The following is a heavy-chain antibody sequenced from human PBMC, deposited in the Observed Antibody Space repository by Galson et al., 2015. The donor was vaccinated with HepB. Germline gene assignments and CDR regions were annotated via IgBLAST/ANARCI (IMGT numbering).Heavy chain of an antibody. V-gene: IGHV1-2*02. CDR3: ADGGSSWSQVAFDI. D-gene: IGHD6-13*01. CDR1: GYTFTGYY. J-gene: IGHJ3*02. Sequence: SVKVSCKASGYTFTGYYMHWVRQAPGQGLEWMGWINPNSGGTNYAQKFQGRVTMTRDTSISTAYMELSRLRSDDTAVYDCADGGSSWSQVAFDIWGQGTMVTVSS. CDR2: INPNSGGT.